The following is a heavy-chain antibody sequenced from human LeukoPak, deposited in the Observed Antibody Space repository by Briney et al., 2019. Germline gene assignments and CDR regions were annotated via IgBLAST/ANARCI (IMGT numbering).Heavy chain of an antibody. CDR3: ARAGSTSRLRGYYYYYYYMDV. V-gene: IGHV4-59*01. D-gene: IGHD2-2*01. J-gene: IGHJ6*03. Sequence: SETLSLTCTVSGGSISSYYWSWIRQPPGKGLEWIGYIYYSGSTNYNPSLKSRVTISVETSKNQFSLKLSSVTAADTAVYYCARAGSTSRLRGYYYYYYYMDVWGKGTTVTVSS. CDR1: GGSISSYY. CDR2: IYYSGST.